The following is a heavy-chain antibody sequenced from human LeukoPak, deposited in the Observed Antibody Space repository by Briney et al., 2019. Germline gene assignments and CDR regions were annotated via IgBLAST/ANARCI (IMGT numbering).Heavy chain of an antibody. V-gene: IGHV5-51*01. CDR3: ARRNIIRVHPEDLNWFDP. CDR1: GYSFANYW. Sequence: GESLKISCKGSGYSFANYWIAWVRQAPGEGLEWMAIIFPGDSDSICNPSFQGQVTISADKSVSTAYLQWNSLKASDTAIYYCARRNIIRVHPEDLNWFDPWGQGTLVTVSS. J-gene: IGHJ5*02. CDR2: IFPGDSDS. D-gene: IGHD1/OR15-1a*01.